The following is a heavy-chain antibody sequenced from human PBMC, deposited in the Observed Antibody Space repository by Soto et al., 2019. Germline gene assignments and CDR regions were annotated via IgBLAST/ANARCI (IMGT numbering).Heavy chain of an antibody. J-gene: IGHJ4*02. CDR1: GGSMSTYY. V-gene: IGHV4-4*07. Sequence: QVQLQESGPGLVKPSETLSLSCIVSGGSMSTYYWSWIRQPAGKGLEWIGRIYTTGSTIYNPSLKSRFTMSVDTSKIHFSLTRSSVTAADTAVYYWARAGDGTATIFDQWGKGTLVTFSS. D-gene: IGHD2-15*01. CDR2: IYTTGST. CDR3: ARAGDGTATIFDQ.